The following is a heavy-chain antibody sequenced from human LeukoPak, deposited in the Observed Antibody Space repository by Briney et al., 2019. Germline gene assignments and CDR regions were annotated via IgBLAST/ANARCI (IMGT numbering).Heavy chain of an antibody. CDR2: INPNSGGT. CDR3: AKGHKGDFDY. CDR1: GYTFTGYY. V-gene: IGHV1-2*02. D-gene: IGHD1-26*01. J-gene: IGHJ4*02. Sequence: ASVKVSCKASGYTFTGYYMHWVRQAPGHGLEGMGWINPNSGGTNYAQKFQGRVTMTRDTSISTAYMERSKQRSEDTAVNYCAKGHKGDFDYWGQGTLVTVSS.